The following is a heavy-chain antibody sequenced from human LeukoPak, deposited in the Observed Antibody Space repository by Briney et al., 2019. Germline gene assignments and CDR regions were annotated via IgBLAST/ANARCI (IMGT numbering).Heavy chain of an antibody. CDR1: GYTFTSYY. CDR2: INPSGGST. Sequence: ASVKVSCKASGYTFTSYYMHWVRQAPGQGPEWMGIINPSGGSTSYAQKFQGRVTMTRDMSTSTVYMELSSLRSDDTAVYYCARGVVAVAGTFDYWGQGTLVTVSS. CDR3: ARGVVAVAGTFDY. D-gene: IGHD6-19*01. J-gene: IGHJ4*02. V-gene: IGHV1-46*01.